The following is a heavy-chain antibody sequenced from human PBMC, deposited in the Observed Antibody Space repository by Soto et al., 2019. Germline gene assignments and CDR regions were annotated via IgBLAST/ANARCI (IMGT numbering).Heavy chain of an antibody. D-gene: IGHD5-18*01. CDR1: GVTFNSQG. CDR2: IIPLFGTP. Sequence: SLKVSCKASGVTFNSQGRRWVRQVPVQELEWMGGIIPLFGTPHYAEKFQDRVTITADECTGTAYLELSSLTSEDTAVYYCANTERRDVFSYGGWG. J-gene: IGHJ6*03. CDR3: ANTERRDVFSYGG. V-gene: IGHV1-69*13.